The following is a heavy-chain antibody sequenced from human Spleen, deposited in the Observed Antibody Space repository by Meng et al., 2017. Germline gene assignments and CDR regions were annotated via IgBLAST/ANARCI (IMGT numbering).Heavy chain of an antibody. J-gene: IGHJ4*02. CDR2: IYHNGDT. Sequence: SETLSLTCTVSDDSISSYYWNWIRQPPGKGLEWIGFIYHNGDTNYNPSLKSRVTISVDTSKNQFSLKLVSVTAADTAVYYCARALSGWYYFHFWGQGTLVTVSS. D-gene: IGHD6-19*01. V-gene: IGHV4-59*01. CDR3: ARALSGWYYFHF. CDR1: DDSISSYY.